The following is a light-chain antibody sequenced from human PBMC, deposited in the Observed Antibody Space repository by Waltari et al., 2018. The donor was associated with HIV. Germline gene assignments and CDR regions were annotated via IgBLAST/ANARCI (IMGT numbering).Light chain of an antibody. CDR2: DDS. V-gene: IGLV3-21*03. J-gene: IGLJ3*02. CDR1: SIGCKR. Sequence: SYVLTQPPSVSVALGKSSRITCGGHSIGCKRLHWYQQKPGQAPVVVIYDDSDRPSGIPERFSGSNSGNTATLTISRVEAGDETDYYCQVWDSSTDHWVFGGGTKLTVL. CDR3: QVWDSSTDHWV.